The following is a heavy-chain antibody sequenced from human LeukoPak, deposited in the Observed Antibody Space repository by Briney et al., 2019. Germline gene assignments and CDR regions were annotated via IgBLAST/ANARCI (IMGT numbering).Heavy chain of an antibody. V-gene: IGHV3-15*01. J-gene: IGHJ4*02. D-gene: IGHD2-15*01. CDR2: IKSKIDGGTT. CDR1: GFTSSNAW. Sequence: GGSLRLSCAASGFTSSNAWMSWVRQAPGKGLEWVGRIKSKIDGGTTDYAAPVKGGFTISRDDSKNTLYLQMNSLKTEDTAVYYCTTVLDWGQGTLVTVSS. CDR3: TTVLD.